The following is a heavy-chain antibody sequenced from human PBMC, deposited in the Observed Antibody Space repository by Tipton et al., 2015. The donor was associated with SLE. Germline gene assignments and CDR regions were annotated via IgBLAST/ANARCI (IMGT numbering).Heavy chain of an antibody. CDR1: GGSFSNYY. CDR3: ARSHCSSPSCYSYYYMDV. J-gene: IGHJ6*03. CDR2: INHSGST. D-gene: IGHD2-2*02. V-gene: IGHV4-34*01. Sequence: TLSLTCAVYGGSFSNYYWSWIRQPPGKGLEWIGEINHSGSTNYNPSLKNRVTISVDTTKNQFSLKLSSVTATDTAVYYCARSHCSSPSCYSYYYMDVWGKGTTVTVSS.